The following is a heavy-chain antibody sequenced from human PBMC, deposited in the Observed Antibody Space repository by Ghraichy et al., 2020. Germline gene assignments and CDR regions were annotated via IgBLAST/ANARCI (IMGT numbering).Heavy chain of an antibody. Sequence: SETQSLTCTVSGGSISSYYWSWIRQPPGKGLEWIGYIYYSGSTNYNPSLKSRVTISVDTSKNQFSLKLSSVTAADTAVYYCARRITMVRGVMLDPWGQGTLVTVSS. D-gene: IGHD3-10*01. J-gene: IGHJ5*02. V-gene: IGHV4-59*01. CDR3: ARRITMVRGVMLDP. CDR1: GGSISSYY. CDR2: IYYSGST.